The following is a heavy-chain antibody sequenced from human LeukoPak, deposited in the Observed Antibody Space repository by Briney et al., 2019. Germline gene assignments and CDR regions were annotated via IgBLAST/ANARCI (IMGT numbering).Heavy chain of an antibody. D-gene: IGHD3-10*01. Sequence: GRSLRLSCAASGLTLSNYAMHWVRQAPGKGLEWVAVISYDGSNKYYADSVKGRFTISRDNSKNTLYLQMNSLRAEDTAVYYCARGVGPSGNWFDPWGQGTLVTVSS. CDR3: ARGVGPSGNWFDP. CDR2: ISYDGSNK. V-gene: IGHV3-30-3*01. J-gene: IGHJ5*02. CDR1: GLTLSNYA.